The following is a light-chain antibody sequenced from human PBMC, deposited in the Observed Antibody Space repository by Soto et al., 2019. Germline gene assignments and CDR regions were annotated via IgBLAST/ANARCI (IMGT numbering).Light chain of an antibody. CDR3: QQYYNGWT. J-gene: IGKJ1*01. V-gene: IGKV3-15*01. Sequence: EKVIRQWSATLSGSKKERATLSCRASQSVRSNLGWYQQKPGQAPRLLIYGASTRATGVPARFSGSGSGTEFTLTISCLQSEDFAVYYCQQYYNGWTFGQGTKVDIK. CDR2: GAS. CDR1: QSVRSN.